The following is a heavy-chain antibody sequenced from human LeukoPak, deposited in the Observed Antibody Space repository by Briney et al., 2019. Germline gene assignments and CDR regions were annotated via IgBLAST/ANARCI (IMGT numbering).Heavy chain of an antibody. D-gene: IGHD3-22*01. Sequence: SETLSLTCTVSGGSISSGDYYWSWIRQPPGKGLEWIGYIYYSGSTYYNPSLKSRVTISVDTSKNQFSLKLSSVTAADTAVYYCARDTLGGGDYDSRAPTDYWGQGTLVTVSS. CDR1: GGSISSGDYY. CDR3: ARDTLGGGDYDSRAPTDY. V-gene: IGHV4-30-4*01. J-gene: IGHJ4*02. CDR2: IYYSGST.